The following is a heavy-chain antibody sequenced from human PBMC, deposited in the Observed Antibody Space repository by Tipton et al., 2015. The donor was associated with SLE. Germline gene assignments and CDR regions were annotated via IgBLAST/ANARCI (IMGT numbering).Heavy chain of an antibody. CDR3: AKGLRGDSSWPFGY. D-gene: IGHD6-13*01. Sequence: RSLRLSCAASGFTFDDYAMHWVRQAPGKGLEWVSGISWNSGSIGYADSVKGRFTISRDNAKNSLYLQMNSLRAEDTALYYCAKGLRGDSSWPFGYWGQGTLVTVSS. CDR2: ISWNSGSI. J-gene: IGHJ4*02. V-gene: IGHV3-9*01. CDR1: GFTFDDYA.